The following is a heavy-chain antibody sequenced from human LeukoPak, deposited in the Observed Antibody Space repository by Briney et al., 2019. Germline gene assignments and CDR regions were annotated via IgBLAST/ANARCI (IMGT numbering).Heavy chain of an antibody. J-gene: IGHJ6*03. Sequence: SVKVSCKASGGTFSSYAISWVRQAPGQGLEWMGGIIPIFGTANYAQKFQGRATTTADKSTSTAYMELSSLRSEDTAVYYCARAIRGSKIASRYYFYYMDVWGKGTTVTVSS. CDR3: ARAIRGSKIASRYYFYYMDV. CDR1: GGTFSSYA. V-gene: IGHV1-69*06. CDR2: IIPIFGTA. D-gene: IGHD3-10*01.